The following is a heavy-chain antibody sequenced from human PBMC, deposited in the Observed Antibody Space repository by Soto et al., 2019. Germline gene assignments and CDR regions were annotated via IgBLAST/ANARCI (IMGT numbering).Heavy chain of an antibody. CDR2: INHSGST. D-gene: IGHD6-13*01. Sequence: SSETLSLTCAVYGGSFSGYYWSWIRQPPGKGLEWIGEINHSGSTNYNPPLKSRVTISVDTSKNQFSLNLRSVTAADTAVYYCAGGRGRQQLVMTYYYGMDVWGQGTTVTVSS. CDR3: AGGRGRQQLVMTYYYGMDV. V-gene: IGHV4-34*01. J-gene: IGHJ6*02. CDR1: GGSFSGYY.